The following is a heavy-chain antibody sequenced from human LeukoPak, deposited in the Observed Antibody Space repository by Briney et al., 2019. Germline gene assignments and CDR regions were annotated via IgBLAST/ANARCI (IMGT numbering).Heavy chain of an antibody. J-gene: IGHJ4*02. CDR3: ARGGAARFDY. Sequence: GGSLRLSCAASGFTFSSYAMSWVRQAPGKGLEWVSAISGSAGSTDYADSVKGRFTISRDNSKNTLYLQMNSLRADDTAVYYCARGGAARFDYWGQGTLVTVSP. CDR2: ISGSAGST. D-gene: IGHD5-18*01. CDR1: GFTFSSYA. V-gene: IGHV3-23*01.